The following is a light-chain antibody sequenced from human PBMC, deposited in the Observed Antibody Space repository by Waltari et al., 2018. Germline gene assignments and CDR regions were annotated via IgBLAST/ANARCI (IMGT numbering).Light chain of an antibody. V-gene: IGLV2-14*03. CDR3: CSYTSSTTLYV. Sequence: QSALTQPASVSGSPGQSITISCTGTTSDVGGYMSVSWYQHHADKAPRLMIFDVSHRASGFSSRFSGSKSGNTASLTISGLQVEDEADYYCCSYTSSTTLYVFGTGTRVTVL. J-gene: IGLJ1*01. CDR1: TSDVGGYMS. CDR2: DVS.